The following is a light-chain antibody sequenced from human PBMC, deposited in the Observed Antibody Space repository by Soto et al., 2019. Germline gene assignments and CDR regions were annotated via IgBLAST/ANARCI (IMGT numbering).Light chain of an antibody. CDR1: QSLQHNNGNTL. CDR3: MQALQTPRT. Sequence: EIVMTQSPLSLTVTPGEPASIYCKSSQSLQHNNGNTLLDWYMQKPGQSPQLLIYLASRRAPGAPDRVSGSGSGTDFTLRISTVEADDAAIYYCMQALQTPRTFGQGTKLEI. J-gene: IGKJ1*01. CDR2: LAS. V-gene: IGKV2-28*01.